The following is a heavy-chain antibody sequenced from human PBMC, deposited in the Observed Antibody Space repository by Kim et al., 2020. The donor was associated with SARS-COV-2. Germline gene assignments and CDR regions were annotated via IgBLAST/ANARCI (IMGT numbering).Heavy chain of an antibody. D-gene: IGHD2-21*01. V-gene: IGHV4-38-2*02. CDR1: GYSISSGYY. CDR2: IYHSGST. CDR3: ARLYHIFDY. J-gene: IGHJ4*02. Sequence: SETLSLTCTVSGYSISSGYYWGWIRQPPGKGLEWIGSIYHSGSTYYNPSLKSRVTISVDTSKNQFSLKLSSVTAADTAVYYCARLYHIFDYWGQGTPVTVSS.